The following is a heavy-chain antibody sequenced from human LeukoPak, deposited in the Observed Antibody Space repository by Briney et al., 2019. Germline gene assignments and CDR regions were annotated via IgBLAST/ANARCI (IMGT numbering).Heavy chain of an antibody. Sequence: GGSLRLSCAASGFTFSNYWMTWVRQAPGKGLEWVANMNQDGSGKYYVDSVKGRFAISRDNAKNSLYLQMNNLRVEDTAVYYCARDNDRKDDSWGQGTLVTVSS. J-gene: IGHJ5*02. D-gene: IGHD3-16*01. CDR1: GFTFSNYW. CDR2: MNQDGSGK. V-gene: IGHV3-7*01. CDR3: ARDNDRKDDS.